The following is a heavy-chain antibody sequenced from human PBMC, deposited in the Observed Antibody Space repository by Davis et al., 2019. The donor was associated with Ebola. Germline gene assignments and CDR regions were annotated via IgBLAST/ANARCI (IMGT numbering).Heavy chain of an antibody. CDR2: IYYSGST. CDR3: ARDRYYYGMDV. CDR1: GGSISSYY. J-gene: IGHJ6*02. V-gene: IGHV4-59*01. Sequence: MPSGTLSLTCTVSGGSISSYYWSWIRQPPGKGLEWIGYIYYSGSTYYNPSLKSRVTISVDTSKNQFSLKLSSVTAADTAVYYCARDRYYYGMDVWGQGTTVTVSS.